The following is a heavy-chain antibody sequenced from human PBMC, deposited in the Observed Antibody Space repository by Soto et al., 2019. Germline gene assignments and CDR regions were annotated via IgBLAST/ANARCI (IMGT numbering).Heavy chain of an antibody. CDR1: GGTFSSYT. CDR2: IIPILGIA. V-gene: IGHV1-69*02. D-gene: IGHD6-13*01. CDR3: ARVGIAAADPARMAV. J-gene: IGHJ6*02. Sequence: QVQLVQSGAEVKKPGSSVKVSCKASGGTFSSYTISWVRQAPGQGLEWMGRIIPILGIANYAQKFQGRVTITADKSTSTAYMELSSLRSEDTAVYYCARVGIAAADPARMAVWGQGTTVTVSS.